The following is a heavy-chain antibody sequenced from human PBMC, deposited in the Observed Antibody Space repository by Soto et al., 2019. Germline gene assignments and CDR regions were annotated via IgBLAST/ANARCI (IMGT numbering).Heavy chain of an antibody. Sequence: SVKVSCKASGGTFSSYRINWVRQAPGQGLERVGGIVPIYRTADYAQKFQGRVTITADESARTSYMELRSLKSQDTAVYYCVRDSGAKLSSSWGQGTLVTVSS. CDR2: IVPIYRTA. CDR1: GGTFSSYR. CDR3: VRDSGAKLSSS. J-gene: IGHJ4*02. D-gene: IGHD6-13*01. V-gene: IGHV1-69*13.